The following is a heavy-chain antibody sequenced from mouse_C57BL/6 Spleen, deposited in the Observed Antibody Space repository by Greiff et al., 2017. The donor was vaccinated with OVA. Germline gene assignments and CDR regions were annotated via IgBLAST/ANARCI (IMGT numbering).Heavy chain of an antibody. V-gene: IGHV3-1*01. CDR2: ISYSGST. J-gene: IGHJ4*01. CDR3: ARAEDSNYGYAMDY. Sequence: EVQLVESGPGMVKPSQSLSLTCTVTGYSITSGYDWHWIRHFPGNKLEWMGYISYSGSTNYNPSLKSRISITHDTSKNHFFLKLNSVTTEDTATYYCARAEDSNYGYAMDYWGQGTSVTVSS. D-gene: IGHD2-5*01. CDR1: GYSITSGYD.